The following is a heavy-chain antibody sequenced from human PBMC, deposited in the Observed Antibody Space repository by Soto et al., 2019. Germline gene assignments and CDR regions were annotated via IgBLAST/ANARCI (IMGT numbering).Heavy chain of an antibody. J-gene: IGHJ5*02. Sequence: PGGSLRLSCAASGFTFSSYGMHWVRQAPGKGLEWVAVISYDGSNKYYADSVKGRFTISRDNSKNTLYLQMNSLRAEDTAVYYCAKDLVAATPDWFDPWGQGTLVTVPQ. CDR1: GFTFSSYG. CDR3: AKDLVAATPDWFDP. CDR2: ISYDGSNK. D-gene: IGHD2-15*01. V-gene: IGHV3-30*18.